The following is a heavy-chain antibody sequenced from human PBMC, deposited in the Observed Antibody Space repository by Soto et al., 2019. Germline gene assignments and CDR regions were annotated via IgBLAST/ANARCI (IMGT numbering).Heavy chain of an antibody. J-gene: IGHJ6*02. CDR1: GFTFSSYS. Sequence: GALRLSCAASGFTFSSYSMNWVRQAPGKGLEWVSYISSSSSTIYYADSVKGRFTISRDNAKNSLYLQMNSLRDEDTAVYYCARGVGYCSSTSCSPYYYYYGMDVWGQGTTVTVSS. D-gene: IGHD2-2*01. CDR2: ISSSSSTI. V-gene: IGHV3-48*02. CDR3: ARGVGYCSSTSCSPYYYYYGMDV.